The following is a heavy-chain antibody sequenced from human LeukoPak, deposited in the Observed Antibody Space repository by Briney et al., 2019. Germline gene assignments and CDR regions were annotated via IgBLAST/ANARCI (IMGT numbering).Heavy chain of an antibody. V-gene: IGHV3-48*01. Sequence: GGSLRLSCAASGFTFSSYAMSWVRQAPGKGLEWVSYISSSSSTIYYADSVKGRFTISRDNAKNSLYLQMNSLRAEDTAVYYCARDSSSVVDPWGQGTLVTVSS. D-gene: IGHD6-6*01. CDR1: GFTFSSYA. CDR3: ARDSSSVVDP. J-gene: IGHJ5*02. CDR2: ISSSSSTI.